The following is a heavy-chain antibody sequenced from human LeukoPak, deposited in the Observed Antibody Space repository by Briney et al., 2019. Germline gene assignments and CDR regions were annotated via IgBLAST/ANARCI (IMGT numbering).Heavy chain of an antibody. J-gene: IGHJ2*01. D-gene: IGHD6-13*01. Sequence: KPSGTLSLTCAVSGGSISSSNWWSWVRQPPGKGLEWIGEIYHSGSTNYNPSLKSRVTISVDKSKNQFSLKLSSVTAADTAVYYCARAPFSSSWEGWYFDLWGRGTLVTASS. V-gene: IGHV4-4*02. CDR3: ARAPFSSSWEGWYFDL. CDR1: GGSISSSNW. CDR2: IYHSGST.